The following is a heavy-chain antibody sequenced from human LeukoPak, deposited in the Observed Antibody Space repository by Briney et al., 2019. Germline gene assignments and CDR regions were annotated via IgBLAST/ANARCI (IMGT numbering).Heavy chain of an antibody. V-gene: IGHV3-33*01. D-gene: IGHD6-13*01. CDR1: GLTFSSYG. Sequence: GRSLRLSCAASGLTFSSYGMHWVRQAPGKGLEWVAVIWYDGSNKYYADPVKGRFTISRDNSKNTLYLQMNSLRAEDTAVYYCARDARIAAAGFDPWGQGTLVTVSS. J-gene: IGHJ5*02. CDR2: IWYDGSNK. CDR3: ARDARIAAAGFDP.